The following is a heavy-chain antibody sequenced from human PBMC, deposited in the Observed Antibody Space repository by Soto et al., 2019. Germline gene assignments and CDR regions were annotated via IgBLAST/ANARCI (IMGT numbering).Heavy chain of an antibody. CDR3: VXAAPYDDLWRGYQPLDL. Sequence: GGSLRLSCEASGFTLTSFWMTWVRQAPGKGLEWVANIQQDGSERYYVDSVKGRFTISRDNTKNSVYLQMNSLRVEDTALYYCVXAAPYDDLWRGYQPLDLWGQGTLVTVSS. CDR2: IQQDGSER. CDR1: GFTLTSFW. D-gene: IGHD3-3*01. V-gene: IGHV3-7*03. J-gene: IGHJ5*02.